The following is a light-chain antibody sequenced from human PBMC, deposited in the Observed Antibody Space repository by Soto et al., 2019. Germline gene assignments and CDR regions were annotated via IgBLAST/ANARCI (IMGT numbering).Light chain of an antibody. CDR1: QRIDNF. Sequence: DIQMTQSTSFLSASVGDRVTITCRASQRIDNFLNWYQQKPGKAPKLLIYGASSLQSGVPSRFSGSGSGTDFTLTITSLQPEDSATYHCQQRYKTSLSSFGQGTKVDIK. J-gene: IGKJ2*01. CDR2: GAS. CDR3: QQRYKTSLSS. V-gene: IGKV1-39*01.